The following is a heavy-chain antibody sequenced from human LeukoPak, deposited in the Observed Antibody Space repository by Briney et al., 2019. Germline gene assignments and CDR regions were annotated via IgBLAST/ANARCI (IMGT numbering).Heavy chain of an antibody. CDR3: ARDGGSGIIIMWYFDY. CDR2: ISYDGSNK. V-gene: IGHV3-30*04. J-gene: IGHJ4*02. Sequence: GRSLRLSCAASGFTFSNYAIHWVRQAPGKGLEWVAVISYDGSNKYYADSVRGRFTISRDNSKNTLYLQMNSLRAEDTAVYYCARDGGSGIIIMWYFDYWGQGTLVTVSS. D-gene: IGHD3-10*01. CDR1: GFTFSNYA.